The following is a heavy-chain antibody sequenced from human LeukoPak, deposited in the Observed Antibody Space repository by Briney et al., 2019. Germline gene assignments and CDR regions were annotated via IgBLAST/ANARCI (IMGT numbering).Heavy chain of an antibody. V-gene: IGHV3-66*01. CDR1: GFTVSSDY. CDR3: AAPSTRYCSGGSCYSN. Sequence: GGSLRLSCVASGFTVSSDYMSWVRQAPGEGLEWGSVIYSGGTTFYADSVKGRFTISRDNSKNTLYLQMNSLRAEDTAVYYCAAPSTRYCSGGSCYSNWGQGTLVTVSS. J-gene: IGHJ4*02. CDR2: IYSGGTT. D-gene: IGHD2-15*01.